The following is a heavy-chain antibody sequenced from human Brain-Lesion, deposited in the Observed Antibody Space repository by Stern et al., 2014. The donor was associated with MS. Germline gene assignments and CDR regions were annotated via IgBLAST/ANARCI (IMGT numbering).Heavy chain of an antibody. V-gene: IGHV3-23*04. D-gene: IGHD6-19*01. J-gene: IGHJ1*01. Sequence: EVPLVESGGGLVQPGGSLRLSCAASGFRFSTYAMSWVRQTPGKGLQWVSLISGRGGPTYYAHSVKGRFTISRDNSKNTLYLQMDSLRADDTAVYYCAKWPHHIAVAGTRYFQHWGQGTLVTVSS. CDR3: AKWPHHIAVAGTRYFQH. CDR1: GFRFSTYA. CDR2: ISGRGGPT.